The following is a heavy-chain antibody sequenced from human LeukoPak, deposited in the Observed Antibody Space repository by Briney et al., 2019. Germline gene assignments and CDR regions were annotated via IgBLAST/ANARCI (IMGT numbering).Heavy chain of an antibody. CDR2: VYTSGST. CDR3: AKSYFDYSTYYSYYFNR. D-gene: IGHD4-11*01. J-gene: IGHJ4*02. Sequence: PSETLSLTCTVSGGSISSGYWSWVRQPPGRGLEWIGYVYTSGSTNYNTSLKSRVTISVDTSKSQFALKLSCMTAADTAVYYCAKSYFDYSTYYSYYFNRWGQGALVTVSS. V-gene: IGHV4-4*09. CDR1: GGSISSGY.